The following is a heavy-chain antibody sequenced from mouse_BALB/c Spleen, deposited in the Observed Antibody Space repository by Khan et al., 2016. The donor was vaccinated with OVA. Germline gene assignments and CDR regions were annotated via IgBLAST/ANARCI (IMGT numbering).Heavy chain of an antibody. CDR3: TSSTFAY. CDR2: IDPKTGVT. Sequence: QVQLKQSGAELVRPGASVTLSCKASGYTFPDYELHWVKQTPVHGLEWIGVIDPKTGVTAYNKKFKGKATLTADKYSSTAYMELRRLTSEDSAVYYCTSSTFAYWGQGTLVTVSA. CDR1: GYTFPDYE. V-gene: IGHV1-15*01. J-gene: IGHJ3*01.